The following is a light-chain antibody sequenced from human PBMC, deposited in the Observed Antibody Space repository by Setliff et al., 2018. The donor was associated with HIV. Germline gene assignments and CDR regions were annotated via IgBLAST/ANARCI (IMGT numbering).Light chain of an antibody. Sequence: QSALTQPASVSGSAGQSITISCTGTSSDVGNYNLVSWYQQYPGKAPKLIIYEVRKRPSGVSYRFSGSKSGDTASLTISGLQAEDEADYHCCSYAGTNKYAFGTGTKVTVL. V-gene: IGLV2-23*02. CDR3: CSYAGTNKYA. CDR1: SSDVGNYNL. J-gene: IGLJ1*01. CDR2: EVR.